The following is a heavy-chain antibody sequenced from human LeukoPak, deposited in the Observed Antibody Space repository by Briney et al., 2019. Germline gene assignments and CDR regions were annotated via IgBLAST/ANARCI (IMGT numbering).Heavy chain of an antibody. CDR3: ARVGDHFHWNLDL. Sequence: GGSLRLSCATSGFTLSTYYMNWVRQAPGKGLEWVSIIYSGGTTYYADSVKGRFTISRDTSKNTLSLQMNSLRAEDTAVYFCARVGDHFHWNLDLWGRGTLVTVSS. D-gene: IGHD3-3*02. V-gene: IGHV3-53*01. CDR2: IYSGGTT. J-gene: IGHJ2*01. CDR1: GFTLSTYY.